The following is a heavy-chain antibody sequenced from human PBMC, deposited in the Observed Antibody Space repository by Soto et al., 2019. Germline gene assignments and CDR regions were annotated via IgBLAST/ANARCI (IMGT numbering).Heavy chain of an antibody. CDR2: ISAYNGNT. CDR3: ARGWFGDPTFDY. CDR1: RYTFTSYY. D-gene: IGHD3-10*01. V-gene: IGHV1-18*04. J-gene: IGHJ4*02. Sequence: ASVKVSCKASRYTFTSYYMHWLRQTPGQGLEWMGMISAYNGNTNYAQKLQGRVTMTTDTSTSTAYMELRSLRSDDTAVYYCARGWFGDPTFDYWGQGILVTVS.